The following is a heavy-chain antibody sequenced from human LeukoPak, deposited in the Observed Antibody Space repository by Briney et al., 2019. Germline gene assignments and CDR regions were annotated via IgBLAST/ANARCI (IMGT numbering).Heavy chain of an antibody. CDR3: ARGDDSNYSSTDFDY. D-gene: IGHD4-11*01. CDR2: ISPNSGGT. CDR1: GYTFTGYY. V-gene: IGHV1-2*02. J-gene: IGHJ4*02. Sequence: PGGSLRLSCVASGYTFTGYYMHWVRQAPGQGLEWMGWISPNSGGTNSAQNFQGRVSMTRDTSMNTAYMELSSLRSDDTAVYFCARGDDSNYSSTDFDYWGQGTLVTVSS.